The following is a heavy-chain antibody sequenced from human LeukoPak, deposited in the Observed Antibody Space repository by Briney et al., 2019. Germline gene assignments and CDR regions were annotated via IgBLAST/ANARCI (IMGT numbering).Heavy chain of an antibody. D-gene: IGHD6-19*01. Sequence: GSLRLSCAASGFTFSSYTMSWVRQAPGKGLEWVSAISGSGGSTYYADSVKGRFTISRDNSKNTLYLQMNSLRAEDTAVYYCAKDGPNSSGWYGFDYWGQGTLVTVSS. CDR1: GFTFSSYT. J-gene: IGHJ4*02. CDR2: ISGSGGST. V-gene: IGHV3-23*01. CDR3: AKDGPNSSGWYGFDY.